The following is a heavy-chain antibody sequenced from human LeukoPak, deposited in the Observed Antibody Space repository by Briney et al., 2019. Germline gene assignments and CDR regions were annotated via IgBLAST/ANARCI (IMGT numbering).Heavy chain of an antibody. CDR2: IYYSGST. CDR1: GGSISSGDYY. J-gene: IGHJ4*02. CDR3: ATHCGGDCYSWDWDY. Sequence: PSETLSLTCTVSGGSISSGDYYWSWIRQPPGKGLEWIGYIYYSGSTYYNPSLKSRVTISVDTSKNQFSPKLSSVAAADTAVYYCATHCGGDCYSWDWDYWGQGTLVTVSS. V-gene: IGHV4-30-4*08. D-gene: IGHD2-21*01.